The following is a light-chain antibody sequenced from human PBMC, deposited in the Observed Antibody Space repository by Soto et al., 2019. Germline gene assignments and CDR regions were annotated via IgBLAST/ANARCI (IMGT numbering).Light chain of an antibody. Sequence: MVCTLSPGTLALSPGERATLSCRASQSVSSKLAWYQQKPGQAPRLLIHSASTRATGIPARFSGSGSGTEFTLTISSLQSEDFAVYYCQQYNNGTPITFGQGTRLEIK. J-gene: IGKJ5*01. V-gene: IGKV3-15*01. CDR2: SAS. CDR1: QSVSSK. CDR3: QQYNNGTPIT.